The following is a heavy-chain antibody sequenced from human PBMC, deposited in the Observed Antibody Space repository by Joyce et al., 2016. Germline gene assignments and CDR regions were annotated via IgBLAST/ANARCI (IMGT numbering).Heavy chain of an antibody. CDR3: VGGRGWLFDF. D-gene: IGHD6-19*01. V-gene: IGHV3-7*01. J-gene: IGHJ4*02. Sequence: EVQLVASGGALVQPGGSRRLSCSASGHTLSNYGMNWVRQAPGKGLEWMAIIRQESSDIYYSDSVRGRFTISGDNVKDSVHLQMNSLRDDDTAIYYCVGGRGWLFDFWGQGTLVTVSS. CDR2: IRQESSDI. CDR1: GHTLSNYG.